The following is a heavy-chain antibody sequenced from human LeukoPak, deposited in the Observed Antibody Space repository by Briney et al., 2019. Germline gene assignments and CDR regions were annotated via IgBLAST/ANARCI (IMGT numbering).Heavy chain of an antibody. CDR1: GGTFSNYA. CDR2: ITPIFGSA. D-gene: IGHD5-18*01. V-gene: IGHV1-69*06. J-gene: IGHJ4*02. Sequence: SVKVSCKASGGTFSNYAINWVRQAPGQGLEWMGGITPIFGSANYLQKFQGRVTITADKSTSTAYMELSRLRSEDTAIYYCARASSDDTAMATPFAYWGQGTLVTVSS. CDR3: ARASSDDTAMATPFAY.